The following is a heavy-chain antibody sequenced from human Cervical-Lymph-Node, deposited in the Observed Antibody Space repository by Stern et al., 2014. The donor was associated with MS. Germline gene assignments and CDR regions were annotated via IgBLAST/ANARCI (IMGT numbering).Heavy chain of an antibody. V-gene: IGHV4-59*01. CDR3: ARDRGTGSYGAPFDY. J-gene: IGHJ4*02. CDR2: VFHSGLT. Sequence: QVQLQESGPGLVKPSETLSLTCTVSGGSISDNYWSWVRQPPGKGLEWLGHVFHSGLTYYNPSLKSRLTMSVDTSKNQFSLTLSSVTDADSAVYYCARDRGTGSYGAPFDYWGQGTVVTVSS. D-gene: IGHD5-18*01. CDR1: GGSISDNY.